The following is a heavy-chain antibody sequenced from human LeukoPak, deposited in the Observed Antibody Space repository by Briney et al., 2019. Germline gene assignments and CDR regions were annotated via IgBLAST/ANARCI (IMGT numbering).Heavy chain of an antibody. Sequence: ASVKVSCKAFGYIFTDHFFHWVRQAPGQGLEWMGWIRPTDGATKVAQKFQGRVTLTRDTSISTVYMEMSGLRFDDTAMYYCARGRYRYSYDYWGQGTLVTVSS. CDR3: ARGRYRYSYDY. CDR1: GYIFTDHF. CDR2: IRPTDGAT. J-gene: IGHJ4*02. V-gene: IGHV1-2*02. D-gene: IGHD1-26*01.